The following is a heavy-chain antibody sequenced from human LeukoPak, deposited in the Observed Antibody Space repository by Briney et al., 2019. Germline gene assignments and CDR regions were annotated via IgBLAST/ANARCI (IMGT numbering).Heavy chain of an antibody. CDR1: GYCSTNYY. V-gene: IGHV1-46*01. D-gene: IGHD3-10*01. CDR2: INPGGGTT. J-gene: IGHJ3*02. Sequence: ASVKVSFKASGYCSTNYYVHWLRPAPGQGFEWMGIINPGGGTTTYAQKFQGRVTMTRDTSTSTVYMELSSLRSEGTAVYYCASGGYSTMFRRVFLPLDAFDIWGQGTMVTVSS. CDR3: ASGGYSTMFRRVFLPLDAFDI.